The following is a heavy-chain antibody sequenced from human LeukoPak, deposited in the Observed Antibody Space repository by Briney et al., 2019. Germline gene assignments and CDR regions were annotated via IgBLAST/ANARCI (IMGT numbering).Heavy chain of an antibody. Sequence: QTGGSLRLSCAASGFTFSSSAMSWVGQGPGKGLVGVAAISYSGSITYYGDSVKGRFTISRDNSKNTLYLQMNSLRAEDSAVYYCASRPLSGTAYWGQGTLVTVSS. J-gene: IGHJ4*02. V-gene: IGHV3-23*01. CDR2: ISYSGSIT. CDR3: ASRPLSGTAY. CDR1: GFTFSSSA. D-gene: IGHD6-13*01.